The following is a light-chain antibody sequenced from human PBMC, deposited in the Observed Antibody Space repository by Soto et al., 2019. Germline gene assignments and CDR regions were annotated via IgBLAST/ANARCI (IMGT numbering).Light chain of an antibody. CDR3: QQDNTRPPLT. CDR1: QSVRSSY. CDR2: AAS. V-gene: IGKV3-20*01. Sequence: ILLTQSPDSVSWAPGESATLSCRASQSVRSSYLAWYQQTPGQAPRPLIYAASSRATGIPDRFSGSGSGTDFTLTINRLEPEDVAVYYCQQDNTRPPLTFGGGTKVDI. J-gene: IGKJ4*01.